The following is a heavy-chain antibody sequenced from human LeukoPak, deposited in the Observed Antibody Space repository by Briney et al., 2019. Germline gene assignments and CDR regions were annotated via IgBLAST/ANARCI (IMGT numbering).Heavy chain of an antibody. CDR1: GYTFTSYG. CDR2: ISAYNGNT. J-gene: IGHJ6*02. D-gene: IGHD6-19*01. CDR3: ARVRIAVAGTPVDEYYGMDV. Sequence: ASVKLSCKASGYTFTSYGISWVRQAPGQGIEWMGWISAYNGNTNYAQKLQGRVTMTTDTSTSTAYMELRSLRSDDTAVYYCARVRIAVAGTPVDEYYGMDVWGQGTTATVSS. V-gene: IGHV1-18*01.